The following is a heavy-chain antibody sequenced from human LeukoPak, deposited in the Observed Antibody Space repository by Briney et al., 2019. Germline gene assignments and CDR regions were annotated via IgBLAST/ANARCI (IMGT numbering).Heavy chain of an antibody. CDR1: GYTFTSYA. CDR2: INAGNGNT. J-gene: IGHJ4*02. CDR3: ARDLVAVAQYYFDY. Sequence: GASVKVSCKASGYTFTSYAMHWVRQAPGQRLEWMGWINAGNGNTKYSQKFQGRVTITRDTSASTAYMELSSLRSEDTAVYYCARDLVAVAQYYFDYWGQGTLVTVSS. V-gene: IGHV1-3*01. D-gene: IGHD6-19*01.